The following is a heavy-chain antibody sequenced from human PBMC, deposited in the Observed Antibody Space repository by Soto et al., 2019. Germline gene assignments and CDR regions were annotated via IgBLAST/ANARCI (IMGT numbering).Heavy chain of an antibody. J-gene: IGHJ6*02. CDR2: INYSGST. Sequence: SETLSLTCTVSGGSISSGTNYWSWIRQHPGKGLEWIGYINYSGSTYYNPSLKSRVTISVDTSQNQFSLKLTSVTAADTAVYYCARECSRCHRDVYGMDVRGQGTTVTVSS. CDR1: GGSISSGTNY. CDR3: ARECSRCHRDVYGMDV. D-gene: IGHD2-2*01. V-gene: IGHV4-31*03.